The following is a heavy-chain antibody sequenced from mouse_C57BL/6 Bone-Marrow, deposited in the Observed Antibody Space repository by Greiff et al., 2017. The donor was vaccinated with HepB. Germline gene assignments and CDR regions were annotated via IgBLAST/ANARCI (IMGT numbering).Heavy chain of an antibody. D-gene: IGHD2-5*01. CDR3: ARIRAYYSNPAWFAY. CDR1: GFSLSTFGMG. V-gene: IGHV8-8*01. CDR2: IWWDDDK. J-gene: IGHJ3*01. Sequence: QVTLKVCGPGILQPSQTLSLTCSFSGFSLSTFGMGVGWIRQPSGKGLEWLAHIWWDDDKYYNPALKSRLTIPKDTSKNQGFLKIANVDTADTATYYWARIRAYYSNPAWFAYWGQGTLVTVSA.